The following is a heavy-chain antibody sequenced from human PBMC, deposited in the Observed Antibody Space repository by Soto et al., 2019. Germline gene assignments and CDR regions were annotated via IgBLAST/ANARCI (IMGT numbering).Heavy chain of an antibody. CDR3: ARMNVDSYQFYYAMD. J-gene: IGHJ6*01. D-gene: IGHD4-17*01. Sequence: SGPTLGNPTETLTLTFTVSGFSLTTGKMGVRWIRQPPGKALEWLAYIFSDNERSYSTSLQGRLTISKDTSGSQVVLSMTNVDPVDTATYYCARMNVDSYQFYYAMD. CDR1: GFSLTTGKMG. CDR2: IFSDNER. V-gene: IGHV2-26*01.